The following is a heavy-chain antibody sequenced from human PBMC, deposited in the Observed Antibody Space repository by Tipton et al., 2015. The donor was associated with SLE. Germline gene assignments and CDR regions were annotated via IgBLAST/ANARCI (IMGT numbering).Heavy chain of an antibody. Sequence: TLSLTCAVYGGSFTGNYWSWIRQPPGKGLEWIGEINHGGNTNYNASLRSRVTISVDTSKNQFSLKLSSVTAADTAVYYCARKEITFGGVIVPYYFDYWGQGTLVTVSS. V-gene: IGHV4-34*01. J-gene: IGHJ4*02. D-gene: IGHD3-16*02. CDR2: INHGGNT. CDR1: GGSFTGNY. CDR3: ARKEITFGGVIVPYYFDY.